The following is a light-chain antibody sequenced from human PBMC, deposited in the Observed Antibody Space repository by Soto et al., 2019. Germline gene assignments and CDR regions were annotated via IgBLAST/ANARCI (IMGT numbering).Light chain of an antibody. Sequence: QSALTQPRSVSGSPGQSVTISCTGTSSDVGGYNYVSWYQQHPGKAPKLMIYDVSKRPSGVPDRFSGSKSDNTASLTISGLQAEDEADYYCFSYAGSYTHVFGTGTKVTVL. CDR1: SSDVGGYNY. J-gene: IGLJ1*01. CDR2: DVS. V-gene: IGLV2-11*01. CDR3: FSYAGSYTHV.